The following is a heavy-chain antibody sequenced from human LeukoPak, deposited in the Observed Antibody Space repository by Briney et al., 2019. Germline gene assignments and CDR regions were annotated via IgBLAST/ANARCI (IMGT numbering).Heavy chain of an antibody. CDR3: ARFNSGSYDAFDI. CDR1: GYTFTTYG. CDR2: ISAYNGNT. J-gene: IGHJ3*02. Sequence: ASVKVSCKAPGYTFTTYGISWVLQAPGQGLEWMGWISAYNGNTNYAQKLQGRVTMTTDTSTSTAYMELRSLRSDDTAVYYCARFNSGSYDAFDIWGQGTMVTVSS. D-gene: IGHD1-26*01. V-gene: IGHV1-18*01.